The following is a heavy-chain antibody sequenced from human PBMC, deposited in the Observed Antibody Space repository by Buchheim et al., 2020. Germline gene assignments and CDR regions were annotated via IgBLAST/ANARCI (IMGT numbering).Heavy chain of an antibody. D-gene: IGHD3-22*01. Sequence: EVQLVESGGGLVQPGGSLRLSCAASGFTFSNSWIQWVRQAPGKGLVWVSRINSDGRIKTYADSVKGRFTISRDTGKNTLYLQMNSLRAEDTAVYYCTRGGYDNSGYFPYWGQGTL. J-gene: IGHJ4*02. CDR2: INSDGRIK. CDR3: TRGGYDNSGYFPY. CDR1: GFTFSNSW. V-gene: IGHV3-74*01.